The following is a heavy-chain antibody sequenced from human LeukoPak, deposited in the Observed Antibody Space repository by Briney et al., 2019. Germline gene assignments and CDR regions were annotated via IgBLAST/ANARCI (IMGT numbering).Heavy chain of an antibody. D-gene: IGHD3-3*01. J-gene: IGHJ6*04. V-gene: IGHV3-15*01. CDR2: IKSKTDGGTT. CDR1: GFTFSSYA. CDR3: TTEGLITIFGVGLDV. Sequence: PGGSLRLSCAASGFTFSSYAMSWVRQAPGKGLEWVGRIKSKTDGGTTDYAAPVKGRFTISRDDSKNTLYLQMNSLKTEDTAVYYCTTEGLITIFGVGLDVWGKGTTVTVSS.